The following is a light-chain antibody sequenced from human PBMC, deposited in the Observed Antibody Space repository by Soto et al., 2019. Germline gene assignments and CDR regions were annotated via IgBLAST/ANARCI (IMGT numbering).Light chain of an antibody. Sequence: GDRVHIASRASQDISTHLAWFAQKPGRAPQLLIYAASTLHRGVPSRFSGSGSWTDFTLTISSLQPEDFATYYCQHLNTYPNTFGPGTRLE. V-gene: IGKV1-9*01. CDR2: AAS. CDR3: QHLNTYPNT. J-gene: IGKJ5*01. CDR1: QDISTH.